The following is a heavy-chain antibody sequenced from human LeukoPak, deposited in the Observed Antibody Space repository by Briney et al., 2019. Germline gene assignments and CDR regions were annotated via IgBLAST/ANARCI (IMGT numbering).Heavy chain of an antibody. J-gene: IGHJ4*02. CDR3: ASTEWELPGY. CDR2: INHSGST. Sequence: PSETLSLTCAVYGGSFSGYYWSWIRQPPGKGLEWIGEINHSGSTNYNPSLKSRVTISVDTSKNQFSLKLSSVTAADTAVYYCASTEWELPGYWGQGTLVTVSS. D-gene: IGHD1-26*01. V-gene: IGHV4-34*01. CDR1: GGSFSGYY.